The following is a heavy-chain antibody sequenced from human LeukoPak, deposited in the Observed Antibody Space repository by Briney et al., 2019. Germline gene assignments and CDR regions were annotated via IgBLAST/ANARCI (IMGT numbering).Heavy chain of an antibody. V-gene: IGHV3-48*01. Sequence: PGGSLRLSCAASGFTFSSYNMNWVRQAPGKGLEWVSYISSSSSTVYYADSVKGRFTISRDNAKNSLYLQMNSLRAEDTAVYYCARDVRVAARLFGYYYGMDVWGQGTTVTVSS. J-gene: IGHJ6*02. CDR3: ARDVRVAARLFGYYYGMDV. CDR2: ISSSSSTV. D-gene: IGHD6-6*01. CDR1: GFTFSSYN.